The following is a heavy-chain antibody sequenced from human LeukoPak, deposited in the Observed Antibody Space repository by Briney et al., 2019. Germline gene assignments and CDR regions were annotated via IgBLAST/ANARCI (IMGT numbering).Heavy chain of an antibody. CDR3: TTDIRELYEVDY. CDR1: GFSFIDAW. J-gene: IGHJ4*02. V-gene: IGHV3-15*01. CDR2: IKSKTDGGTT. Sequence: PGGSLRLSCAASGFSFIDAWMSWVRQAPGKGLEWVGRIKSKTDGGTTDYAAPVKGRFTISRDDSKNTLYLQMNSLKTEDTAVYYCTTDIRELYEVDYWGQGTLVTVSS. D-gene: IGHD3-10*01.